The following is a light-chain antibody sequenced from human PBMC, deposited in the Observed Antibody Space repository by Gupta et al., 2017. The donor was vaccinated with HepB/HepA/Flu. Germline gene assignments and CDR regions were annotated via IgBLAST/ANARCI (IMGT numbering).Light chain of an antibody. J-gene: IGKJ4*01. CDR1: QSLLHSDCNSY. CDR3: MQALQTPLT. Sequence: DIVMTQSPLSLPVTPGESASISCRSSQSLLHSDCNSYLDRYLEEPGQTPQLLLYFRSNRASGVPDRISDSGTGTDFSLEVSRGKSEDVRVYFSMQALQTPLTFGRGTKVEIK. V-gene: IGKV2-28*01. CDR2: FRS.